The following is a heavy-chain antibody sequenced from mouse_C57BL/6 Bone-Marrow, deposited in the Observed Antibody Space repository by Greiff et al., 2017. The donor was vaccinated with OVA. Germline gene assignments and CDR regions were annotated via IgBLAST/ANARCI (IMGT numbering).Heavy chain of an antibody. CDR1: GYAFSSYW. J-gene: IGHJ2*01. CDR2: IYPGDGDT. Sequence: QVQLQQSGAELVKPGASVKISCKASGYAFSSYWMNWVKQRPGKGLEWIGQIYPGDGDTNYNGKFKGKATLTADKSSSTAYMQIGSLTSEDAAVYFCARHHYYGSSYDYWGQGTTLTVSS. CDR3: ARHHYYGSSYDY. D-gene: IGHD1-1*01. V-gene: IGHV1-80*01.